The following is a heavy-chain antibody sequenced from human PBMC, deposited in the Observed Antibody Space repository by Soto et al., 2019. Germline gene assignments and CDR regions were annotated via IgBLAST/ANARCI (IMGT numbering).Heavy chain of an antibody. J-gene: IGHJ6*02. CDR2: ISGGGGGS. CDR1: GFTFSSFA. V-gene: IGHV3-23*01. Sequence: EVVLLESGGGLVQPGGSLRLSCEASGFTFSSFAMSWVRQTPGKGLEWLSGISGGGGGSYYADSVKGRFTISRDNSKNTLYLQMNSLRVEDTALYYCAKGQLTAGGDYYYYYGMDVWGRGTAVTVSS. CDR3: AKGQLTAGGDYYYYYGMDV. D-gene: IGHD6-13*01.